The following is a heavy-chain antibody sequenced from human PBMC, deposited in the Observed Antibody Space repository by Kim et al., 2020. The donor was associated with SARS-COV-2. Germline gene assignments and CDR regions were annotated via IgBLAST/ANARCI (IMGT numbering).Heavy chain of an antibody. V-gene: IGHV1-3*01. Sequence: ASVKVSCKASGYTFTTYVIHWVRQAPGQRLEWMGWINVDNGATEYSRNFQARLTISRDTSASTAYMELSSLRSEDTALYYCARDYGQQLTLYYFDYWGQGTLVTLSS. J-gene: IGHJ4*02. CDR1: GYTFTTYV. CDR2: INVDNGAT. D-gene: IGHD6-13*01. CDR3: ARDYGQQLTLYYFDY.